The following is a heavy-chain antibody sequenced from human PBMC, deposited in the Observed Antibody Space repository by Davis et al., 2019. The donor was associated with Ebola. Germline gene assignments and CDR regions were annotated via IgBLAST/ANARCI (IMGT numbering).Heavy chain of an antibody. D-gene: IGHD3-22*01. V-gene: IGHV3-23*01. CDR3: AKGLKSYYYDRSGSSFYYYFGMDV. CDR1: GFTFSKYA. Sequence: GESLKLSCAASGFTFSKYAMSWVRQAPGKGLEWVSVISGSGGSTYYADSVKGRFTISRDNSENTLYLQMNSLRAEDTAVYYCAKGLKSYYYDRSGSSFYYYFGMDVWGKGTTVTVSS. CDR2: ISGSGGST. J-gene: IGHJ6*04.